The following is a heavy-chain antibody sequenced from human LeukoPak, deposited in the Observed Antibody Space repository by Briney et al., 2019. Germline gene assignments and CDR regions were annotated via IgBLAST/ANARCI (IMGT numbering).Heavy chain of an antibody. CDR2: IKWDGSFI. D-gene: IGHD6-19*01. V-gene: IGHV3-20*04. Sequence: GGSLRLSCAASGFTFDDFAMGWVRQAPGKGPEWVSDIKWDGSFIRYADSVRGRFTISRDNAKNSLDLEMNSLGVEDTAFYYCARGRIAVTGPHYFDYWGQGTLVTVSS. CDR1: GFTFDDFA. CDR3: ARGRIAVTGPHYFDY. J-gene: IGHJ4*02.